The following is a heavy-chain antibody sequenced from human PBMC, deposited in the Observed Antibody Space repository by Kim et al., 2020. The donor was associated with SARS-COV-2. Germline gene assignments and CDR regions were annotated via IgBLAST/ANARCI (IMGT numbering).Heavy chain of an antibody. CDR1: GGYINTSHYY. CDR3: GRRTEAGGYFDF. Sequence: SETLSLTCSVSGGYINTSHYYWAWIRQPPGKGLEWIGTIYHRGSTYYNPSLKSRVTISVDTSRNQFSLKLASVTAADPAVYYCGRRTEAGGYFDFWVQ. J-gene: IGHJ4*02. V-gene: IGHV4-39*01. D-gene: IGHD3-16*01. CDR2: IYHRGST.